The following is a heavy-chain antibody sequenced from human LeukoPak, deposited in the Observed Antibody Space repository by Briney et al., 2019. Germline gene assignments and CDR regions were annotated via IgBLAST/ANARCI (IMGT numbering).Heavy chain of an antibody. J-gene: IGHJ4*02. V-gene: IGHV4-59*08. CDR1: GGSISSYY. Sequence: SETLSLTCTVSGGSISSYYWSWIRLPPGKGLEWIGYIYYRGSTNYNPSLKSRVTISVDTSKNQFSLKLSSVTAADTAVYYCARLEGGIVVVVADWGQGTLVTVSS. D-gene: IGHD2-15*01. CDR2: IYYRGST. CDR3: ARLEGGIVVVVAD.